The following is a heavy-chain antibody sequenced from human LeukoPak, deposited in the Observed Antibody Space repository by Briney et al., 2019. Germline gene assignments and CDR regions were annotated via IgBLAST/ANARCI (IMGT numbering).Heavy chain of an antibody. V-gene: IGHV3-72*01. Sequence: GGSLRLSCAASGFTFSDHYMDWVRQPPGKGLEWVGRSRNRANNYNTAYAASVRGRFTISRDNSKNTLYLQMNSLRAEDTAVYYCARDTHPYDFWSGYADYWGQGTLVTVSS. CDR2: SRNRANNYNT. J-gene: IGHJ4*02. D-gene: IGHD3-3*01. CDR3: ARDTHPYDFWSGYADY. CDR1: GFTFSDHY.